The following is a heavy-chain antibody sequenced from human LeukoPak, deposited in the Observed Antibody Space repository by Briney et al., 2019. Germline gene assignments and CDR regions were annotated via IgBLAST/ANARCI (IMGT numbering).Heavy chain of an antibody. Sequence: SVKVSCKASGGAFSSYAISWVRQAPGQGLEWMGGIIPIFGTANYAQKFQGRVTITADESTSTAYMELSSLRSEDTAVYYCARGNTGYSSSWYYFDYWGQGTLVTVSS. V-gene: IGHV1-69*13. CDR3: ARGNTGYSSSWYYFDY. J-gene: IGHJ4*02. CDR1: GGAFSSYA. D-gene: IGHD6-13*01. CDR2: IIPIFGTA.